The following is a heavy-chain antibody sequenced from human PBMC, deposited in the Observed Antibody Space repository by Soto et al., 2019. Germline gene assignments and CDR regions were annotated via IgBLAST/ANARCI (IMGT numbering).Heavy chain of an antibody. CDR3: ARVSCGGGSCYPDAFDI. CDR1: GFTFSDYY. D-gene: IGHD2-15*01. CDR2: ISSSSSYT. J-gene: IGHJ3*02. V-gene: IGHV3-11*06. Sequence: GGSLRLSCAASGFTFSDYYMSWIRQAPGKGLEWVSYISSSSSYTNYADSVKGRFTISRDNAKNSLYLQMNSLRAEDTAVYYCARVSCGGGSCYPDAFDIWGQGTMVTVSS.